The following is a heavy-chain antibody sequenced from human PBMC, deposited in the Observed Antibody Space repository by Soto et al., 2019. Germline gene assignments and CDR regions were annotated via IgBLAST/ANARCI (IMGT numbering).Heavy chain of an antibody. Sequence: GESLKTSCTSSGFSFTSYWIAWVRQLPGKGLEWVGIIYPGNSDTLYGPSFQGQVTISADRSMNTAYLQWSGLRASDTATYYCPTRLRYGPNTTWAALDIWGLGTTVTVSS. D-gene: IGHD7-27*01. J-gene: IGHJ6*02. V-gene: IGHV5-51*01. CDR2: IYPGNSDT. CDR1: GFSFTSYW. CDR3: PTRLRYGPNTTWAALDI.